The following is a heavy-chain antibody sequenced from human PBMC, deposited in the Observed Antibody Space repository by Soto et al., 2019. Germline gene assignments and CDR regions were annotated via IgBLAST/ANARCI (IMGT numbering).Heavy chain of an antibody. CDR1: GYTFTSYG. CDR3: ARVPLTIFGVVIMIAHDMDV. V-gene: IGHV1-18*01. CDR2: ISAYNGNT. J-gene: IGHJ6*03. Sequence: GASVKVSCKASGYTFTSYGISWVRQAPGQGLERMGWISAYNGNTNYAQKLQGRVTMTTDTSTSTAYMELRSLRSDDTAVYYCARVPLTIFGVVIMIAHDMDVWGKGTTVTISS. D-gene: IGHD3-3*01.